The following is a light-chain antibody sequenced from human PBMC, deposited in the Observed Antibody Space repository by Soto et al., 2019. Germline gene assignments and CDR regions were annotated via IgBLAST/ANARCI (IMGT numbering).Light chain of an antibody. J-gene: IGLJ1*01. CDR1: RSNIGAGFD. CDR2: GNN. Sequence: QSVLTQPPSVSGAPGQRVTISCTGSRSNIGAGFDVHWYQQLPVKAPKLLIYGNNNRPSGVPDRFSGSKSDTSSSLAITGGQAEDEADYYCQSYDRSLNGYVFGTGTKLTVL. V-gene: IGLV1-40*01. CDR3: QSYDRSLNGYV.